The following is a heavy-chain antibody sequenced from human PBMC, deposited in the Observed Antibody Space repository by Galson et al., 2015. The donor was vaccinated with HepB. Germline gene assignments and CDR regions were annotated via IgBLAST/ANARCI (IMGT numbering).Heavy chain of an antibody. CDR1: GFTFSSYA. CDR3: ARGGELWFGEAGGY. Sequence: SLRLSCAASGFTFSSYAMHWVRQAPGKGLEWVAVISYDGSNKYYADSVKGRFTISRDNSKNTLYLQMNSLRAEDTAVCYCARGGELWFGEAGGYWGQGTLVTVSS. CDR2: ISYDGSNK. D-gene: IGHD3-10*01. V-gene: IGHV3-30*04. J-gene: IGHJ4*02.